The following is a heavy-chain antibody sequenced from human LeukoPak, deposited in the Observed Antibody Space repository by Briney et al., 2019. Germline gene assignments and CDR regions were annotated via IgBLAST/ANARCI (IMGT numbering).Heavy chain of an antibody. CDR1: GFTFSSYA. J-gene: IGHJ6*02. CDR2: ISYDGSNK. D-gene: IGHD1-26*01. CDR3: ARVYSGSYYDYYYYGMDV. Sequence: GGSLRLSCAASGFTFSSYAMHWVRQAPGKGLEWVAVISYDGSNKYYADSVKGRFTISRDNSKNTLYLQMNSLRAEDTAVYYCARVYSGSYYDYYYYGMDVWGQGTTVTVSS. V-gene: IGHV3-30*04.